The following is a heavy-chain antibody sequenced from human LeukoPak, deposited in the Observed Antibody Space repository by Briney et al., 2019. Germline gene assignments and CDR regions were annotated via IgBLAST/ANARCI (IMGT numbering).Heavy chain of an antibody. Sequence: GGSLRLSCAASGFTLSGSGIHWIRQASGKGLEWVSRIRSKGKNYATAYAASVLGRFTISRDDSKNTAYLEMNSLKTEDTAVYYCARGRGYSQSNWVDPWGQGTMVTVSA. CDR1: GFTLSGSG. CDR3: ARGRGYSQSNWVDP. CDR2: IRSKGKNYAT. D-gene: IGHD5-18*01. J-gene: IGHJ5*02. V-gene: IGHV3-73*01.